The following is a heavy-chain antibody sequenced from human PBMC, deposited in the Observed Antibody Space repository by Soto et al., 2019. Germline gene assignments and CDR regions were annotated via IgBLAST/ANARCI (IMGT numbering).Heavy chain of an antibody. J-gene: IGHJ6*02. V-gene: IGHV3-21*01. CDR2: ISSSSSYI. D-gene: IGHD6-13*01. CDR1: GFTFSSYS. Sequence: GGSLRLSCAASGFTFSSYSMNWVRQSPGKGLEWVSSISSSSSYIYYADSVKGRFTISRDNAKNSLYLQMNSPRGEDTAVYYCARDKSSSWYANYYYYGMDVWGQGTTVTVSS. CDR3: ARDKSSSWYANYYYYGMDV.